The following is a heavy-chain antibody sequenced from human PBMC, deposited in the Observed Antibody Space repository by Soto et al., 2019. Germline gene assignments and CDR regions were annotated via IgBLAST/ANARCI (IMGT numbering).Heavy chain of an antibody. CDR2: IYYSGST. J-gene: IGHJ3*02. D-gene: IGHD5-12*01. Sequence: SETLSLTCTVSGGSISSSSYYWGWIRQPPGKGLEWIGSIYYSGSTYYNPSLKSRVTISVGTSKNQFSLKLSSVTAADTAVYYCARRRGYSGYEAPGAFDIWGQGTMVTVSS. CDR3: ARRRGYSGYEAPGAFDI. V-gene: IGHV4-39*01. CDR1: GGSISSSSYY.